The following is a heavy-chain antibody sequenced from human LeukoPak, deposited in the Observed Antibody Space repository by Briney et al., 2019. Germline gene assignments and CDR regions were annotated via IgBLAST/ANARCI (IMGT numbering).Heavy chain of an antibody. J-gene: IGHJ6*03. D-gene: IGHD2-15*01. V-gene: IGHV1-18*01. CDR2: VSAYNGNT. Sequence: GASVKVSCKASGYTFPSYGISWVRQAPGQGLEWMGWVSAYNGNTNYAQKLQGRVTMTTDTSTSTAYMELRSLRSDDTAVYYCARNSLGYCSGGSCYDYYMDVWGKGTTVTVSS. CDR1: GYTFPSYG. CDR3: ARNSLGYCSGGSCYDYYMDV.